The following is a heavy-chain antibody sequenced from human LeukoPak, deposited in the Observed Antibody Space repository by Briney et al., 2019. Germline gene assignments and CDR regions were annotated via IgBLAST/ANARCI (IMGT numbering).Heavy chain of an antibody. Sequence: ASVKVSCKASGYTFTGYYMHWVRQAPGQGLEWMGWINPNSGGTNYAQKFQGRVTVTRDTSISTAYMELSRLRSDDTAVYYCAREGSSWYGVSGWGQGTLVTVSS. CDR3: AREGSSWYGVSG. J-gene: IGHJ4*02. D-gene: IGHD6-13*01. V-gene: IGHV1-2*02. CDR2: INPNSGGT. CDR1: GYTFTGYY.